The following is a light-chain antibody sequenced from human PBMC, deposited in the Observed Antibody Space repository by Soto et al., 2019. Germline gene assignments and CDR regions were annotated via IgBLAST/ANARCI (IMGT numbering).Light chain of an antibody. V-gene: IGLV1-47*01. CDR3: AAWDDSLREV. CDR2: RNN. CDR1: SSNIGSNY. J-gene: IGLJ2*01. Sequence: QSVLTQPPSASGTPGQRVTISCSGSSSNIGSNYVYWYQQLPGTAPKLLIYRNNQRPSGVPDRFSGSKSGTSASLAISGLRSEDEADYYCAAWDDSLREVFGGVTKVTVL.